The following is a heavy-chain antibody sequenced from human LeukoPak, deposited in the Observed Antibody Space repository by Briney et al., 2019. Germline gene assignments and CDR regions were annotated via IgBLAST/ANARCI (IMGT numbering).Heavy chain of an antibody. D-gene: IGHD3-22*01. V-gene: IGHV1-2*02. CDR2: INPNSGGT. CDR3: ARGADITMIVVVAPNDY. Sequence: ASVKVSCKASGYTFTGYYMHWVRQAPGQGLEWMGWINPNSGGTNYAQKFQGRVTMTRDTSISTAYMELSRLRSDDTAVYYCARGADITMIVVVAPNDYWGQGTLVTVSS. CDR1: GYTFTGYY. J-gene: IGHJ4*02.